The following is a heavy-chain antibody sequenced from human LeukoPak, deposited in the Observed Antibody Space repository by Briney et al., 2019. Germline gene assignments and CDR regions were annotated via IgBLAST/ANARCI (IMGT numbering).Heavy chain of an antibody. D-gene: IGHD3-10*01. Sequence: ASVKVSCKASGGTFSSYAISWVRQAPGQGLEWMGGIIPIFGTANYAQKFQGRVTITTDESTSTAYMELSSLRSEDTAVYYCARELYGSGSPFDYWGQGTPVTVSS. J-gene: IGHJ4*02. CDR1: GGTFSSYA. CDR3: ARELYGSGSPFDY. V-gene: IGHV1-69*05. CDR2: IIPIFGTA.